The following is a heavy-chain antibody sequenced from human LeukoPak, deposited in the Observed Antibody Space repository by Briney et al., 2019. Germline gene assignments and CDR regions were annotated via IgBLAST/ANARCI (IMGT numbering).Heavy chain of an antibody. Sequence: GGSLRLSCAASGFTFSSYSMNWVRQAPGKGLEWVSYISSSSSTIYYADPVKGRFTISRDNAKNSLYLQMNSLRAEDTAVYYCARDGYHYYGSGTYFGYYYMDVWGKGTTVTVSS. CDR3: ARDGYHYYGSGTYFGYYYMDV. CDR1: GFTFSSYS. J-gene: IGHJ6*03. V-gene: IGHV3-48*04. CDR2: ISSSSSTI. D-gene: IGHD3-10*01.